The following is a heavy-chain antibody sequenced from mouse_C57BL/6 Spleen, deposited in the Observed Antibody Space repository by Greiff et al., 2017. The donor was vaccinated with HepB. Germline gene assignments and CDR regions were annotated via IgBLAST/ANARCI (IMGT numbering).Heavy chain of an antibody. V-gene: IGHV5-9-1*02. CDR3: TREAQASAMDY. Sequence: EVNLVESGEGLVKPGGSLKLSCAASGFTFSSYAMSWVRQTPEKRLEWVAYISSGGDYIYYADTVKGRFTISRDNARNTLYLQMSSLKSEDTAMYYCTREAQASAMDYWGQGTSVTVSS. CDR1: GFTFSSYA. J-gene: IGHJ4*01. D-gene: IGHD3-2*02. CDR2: ISSGGDYI.